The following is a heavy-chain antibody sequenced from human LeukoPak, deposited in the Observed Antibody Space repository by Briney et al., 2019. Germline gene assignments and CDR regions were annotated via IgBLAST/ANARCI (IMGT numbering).Heavy chain of an antibody. Sequence: GESLRLSCAASGFTFSSYGMHWVRQAPGKGLEWVAVISYDGSNKYYADSVKGRFTISRDNSKNTLYLQMNSLRVDDTATYFCMRSDYGGLVDPWGQGTLVTVSS. CDR1: GFTFSSYG. J-gene: IGHJ5*02. CDR3: MRSDYGGLVDP. CDR2: ISYDGSNK. V-gene: IGHV3-30*03. D-gene: IGHD4-17*01.